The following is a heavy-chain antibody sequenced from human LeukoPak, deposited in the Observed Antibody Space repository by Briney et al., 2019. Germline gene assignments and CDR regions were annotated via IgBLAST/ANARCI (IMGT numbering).Heavy chain of an antibody. Sequence: SETLSLTCTVSGGSISSYYWSWIRQPPGKGLEWIGYIYYSGSTNYNPSLKRRVTISVDTSKNQFSLKLSSVTAADTAVYYCARHGSRDGYNHGAWLNYYYYYYMDVWGKGTTVTVSS. CDR2: IYYSGST. CDR1: GGSISSYY. J-gene: IGHJ6*03. D-gene: IGHD5-24*01. CDR3: ARHGSRDGYNHGAWLNYYYYYYMDV. V-gene: IGHV4-59*01.